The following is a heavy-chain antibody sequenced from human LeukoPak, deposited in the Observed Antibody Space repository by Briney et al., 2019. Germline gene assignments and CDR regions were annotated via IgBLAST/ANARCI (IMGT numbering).Heavy chain of an antibody. CDR3: ARYDSRGSGSTQLEY. CDR1: GYSISIAYY. CDR2: IFRGGST. J-gene: IGHJ4*02. V-gene: IGHV4-38-2*01. D-gene: IGHD3-3*01. Sequence: PSETLSLTCAVSGYSISIAYYWGWIRQPPGKGMEWIGRIFRGGSTSYNPSLKSRLTMSMDTSKNQFYLQLTSVTAADTAVYYCARYDSRGSGSTQLEYWGQGILVTISS.